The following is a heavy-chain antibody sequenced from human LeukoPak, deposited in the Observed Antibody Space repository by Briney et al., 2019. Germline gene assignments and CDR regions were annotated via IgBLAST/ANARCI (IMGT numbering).Heavy chain of an antibody. CDR2: LTPGGTT. CDR1: GFTFGSYT. J-gene: IGHJ4*02. Sequence: PGGSLRLSCAASGFTFGSYTMHWVRQAPGKGLEWVSYLTPGGTTYYGDSVRGRFTISRDNAKSSLYLQMNSLRVEDTAVYYCVRDLSASYYDFWGQGTLVTVSS. CDR3: VRDLSASYYDF. V-gene: IGHV3-48*03. D-gene: IGHD3-3*01.